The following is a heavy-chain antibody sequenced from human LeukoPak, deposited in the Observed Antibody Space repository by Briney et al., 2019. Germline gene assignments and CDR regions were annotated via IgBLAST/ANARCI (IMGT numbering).Heavy chain of an antibody. J-gene: IGHJ5*02. D-gene: IGHD3-10*01. CDR1: DGSISCTSFY. CDR2: ISYNEYS. CDR3: ARRHYSMHRGVRNWFDP. V-gene: IGHV4-39*01. Sequence: SETLSLTCTVSDGSISCTSFYWDWIRHPPGKGLGWIGRISYNEYSYYNPSLKSQVTISVDTSRNQCSLKLPSVPAADPAVHYCARRHYSMHRGVRNWFDPWGQGNLVTISS.